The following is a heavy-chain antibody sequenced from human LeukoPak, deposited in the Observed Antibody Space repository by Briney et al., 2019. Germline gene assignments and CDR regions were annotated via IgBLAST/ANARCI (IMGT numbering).Heavy chain of an antibody. CDR3: AKGALYGSGSYYSAFDI. V-gene: IGHV3-23*01. J-gene: IGHJ3*02. D-gene: IGHD3-10*01. CDR1: GFTFSAFA. CDR2: IRSTGDST. Sequence: TGGSLRLSCAASGFTFSAFAMTWVRQAPGKGLEWVSTIRSTGDSTYYADSVKGRFTISRDNSKNTLYLQMNILTAKDTAVYYCAKGALYGSGSYYSAFDIWGQGTMVTVSS.